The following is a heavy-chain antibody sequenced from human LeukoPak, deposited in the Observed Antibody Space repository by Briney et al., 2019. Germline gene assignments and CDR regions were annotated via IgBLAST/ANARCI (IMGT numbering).Heavy chain of an antibody. CDR3: AKASGYVGLYYYGMDV. Sequence: SETLSLTCTVSGGSISGYYWSWFRQPPGKGLEWIGYFYHSGATSYNPSLKSRISISVDTSKNQFSLKMSSVTAADTAVYYCAKASGYVGLYYYGMDVWGQGTTVTVSS. CDR2: FYHSGAT. CDR1: GGSISGYY. D-gene: IGHD5-12*01. V-gene: IGHV4-59*08. J-gene: IGHJ6*02.